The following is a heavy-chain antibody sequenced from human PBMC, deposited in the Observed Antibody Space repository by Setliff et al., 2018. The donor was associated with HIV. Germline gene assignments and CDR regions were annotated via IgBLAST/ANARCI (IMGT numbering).Heavy chain of an antibody. V-gene: IGHV1-18*01. CDR2: INTYNGNT. CDR3: ARRGRTGNSYVLHWFDP. J-gene: IGHJ5*02. CDR1: GYNFVGYG. D-gene: IGHD5-18*01. Sequence: ASVKVSCKASGYNFVGYGINWLRQAPGQGLEWMGWINTYNGNTKYGQKFQGSVTMTTDTSTSTVYMELRNLRSDDTAVYFCARRGRTGNSYVLHWFDPWGQGTLVTVSS.